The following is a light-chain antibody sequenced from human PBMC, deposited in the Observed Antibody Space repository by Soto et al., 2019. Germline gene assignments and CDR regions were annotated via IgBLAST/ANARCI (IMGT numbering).Light chain of an antibody. V-gene: IGKV4-1*01. CDR2: WAS. CDR3: QQYYITPPHT. Sequence: DIVMTQSPDSLAVSLGEKATINCKSCQSLLYSSNNKNYLAWYQKKPGQPPKLLIYWASTRESGVPDRFSGSGSGTDFTLTISSLQAEDVAVYYCQQYYITPPHTFGQGTNLEIK. J-gene: IGKJ2*01. CDR1: QSLLYSSNNKNY.